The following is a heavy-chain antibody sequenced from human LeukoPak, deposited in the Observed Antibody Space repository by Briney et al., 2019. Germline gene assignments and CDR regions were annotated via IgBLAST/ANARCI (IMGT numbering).Heavy chain of an antibody. CDR1: GFTFSSYG. V-gene: IGHV3-23*01. CDR3: AKFGLAGSGRYHDAFDI. J-gene: IGHJ3*02. CDR2: ISGSGGST. D-gene: IGHD3-10*01. Sequence: PGGSLRLSCAASGFTFSSYGMTWVRQAPGKGLEWVSAISGSGGSTYYADSVKGRSTISRDNSKNTLYLQMNSLRAEDTAVYYCAKFGLAGSGRYHDAFDIWGQGTMVTVPS.